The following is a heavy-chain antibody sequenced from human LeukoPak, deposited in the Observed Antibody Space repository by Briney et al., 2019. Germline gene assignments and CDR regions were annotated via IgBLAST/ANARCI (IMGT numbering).Heavy chain of an antibody. CDR1: GYTFTGYY. D-gene: IGHD1-1*01. V-gene: IGHV1-2*02. Sequence: ASVRVSCKASGYTFTGYYMHWVRQAPEQGLEWVGWINPKSGVTKSAQNLQGRVTVTRDTSITTVYMELSSLRSDDTAVYYCARDLGTTGQKAFDYWGQGTLVTVSS. J-gene: IGHJ4*02. CDR2: INPKSGVT. CDR3: ARDLGTTGQKAFDY.